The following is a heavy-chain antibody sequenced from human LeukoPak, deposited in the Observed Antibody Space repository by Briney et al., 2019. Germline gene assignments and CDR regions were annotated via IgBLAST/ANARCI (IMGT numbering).Heavy chain of an antibody. J-gene: IGHJ6*03. V-gene: IGHV3-23*01. D-gene: IGHD3-10*01. CDR1: GFTFSSYA. Sequence: GGSLRLSCAASGFTFSSYAMSWVRQAPGKGLEWVSAISGSGGSTYYADSVKGRFTISRDNSKNTLYLQMNSLRAEDTAVYYCATKYGSGSYYNYYYYYYMDVWGKGTTVTVSS. CDR2: ISGSGGST. CDR3: ATKYGSGSYYNYYYYYYMDV.